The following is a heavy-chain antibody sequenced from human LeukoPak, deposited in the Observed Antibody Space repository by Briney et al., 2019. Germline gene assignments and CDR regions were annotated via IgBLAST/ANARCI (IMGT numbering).Heavy chain of an antibody. V-gene: IGHV4-34*01. CDR2: INHSGST. D-gene: IGHD1-14*01. CDR1: GGSFSGYY. Sequence: SETLSLTCAVYGGSFSGYYWSWIRQPPGKGLEWIGEINHSGSTNYNPSLKSRVTISVDTSKSQFSLKLSSVTAADTAVYYCARYFRKAFDIWGQGTMVTVSS. J-gene: IGHJ3*02. CDR3: ARYFRKAFDI.